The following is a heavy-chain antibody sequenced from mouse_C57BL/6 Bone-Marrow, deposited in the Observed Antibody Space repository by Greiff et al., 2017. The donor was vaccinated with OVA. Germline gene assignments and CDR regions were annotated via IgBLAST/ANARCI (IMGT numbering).Heavy chain of an antibody. CDR3: ARPRYGNWYLDV. CDR2: ISDGGSYT. Sequence: EVMLVESGGGLVKPGGSLKLSCAASGFTFSSYAMSWVRQTPEKRLEWVATISDGGSYTYYPDNVKGRFTISRDNAKNNLYLQMSHLKSEDTAMYYCARPRYGNWYLDVWGTGTTVTVSS. V-gene: IGHV5-4*03. D-gene: IGHD1-1*01. CDR1: GFTFSSYA. J-gene: IGHJ1*03.